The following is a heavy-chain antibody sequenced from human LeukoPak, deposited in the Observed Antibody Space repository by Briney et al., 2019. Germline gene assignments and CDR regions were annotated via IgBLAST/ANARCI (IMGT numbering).Heavy chain of an antibody. V-gene: IGHV4-59*08. D-gene: IGHD6-6*01. CDR2: IYYSGNT. CDR1: GGSISSYY. CDR3: ARRGNVIEYSSSAFDY. Sequence: PSETLSLTCTVSGGSISSYYWSWIRQPPGKELERIGYIYYSGNTNYNPSLKSRVTISVDTSKNQFSLKLSSVTAADTAVYYCARRGNVIEYSSSAFDYWGQGTLVTVSS. J-gene: IGHJ4*02.